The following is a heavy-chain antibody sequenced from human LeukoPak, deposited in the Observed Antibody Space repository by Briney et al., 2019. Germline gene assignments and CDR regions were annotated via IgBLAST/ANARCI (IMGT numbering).Heavy chain of an antibody. Sequence: ASVKVSCKASGYTFTSYYMHWVRQAPGQGLEWMGIINPSGGSTSYAQKFQGRVTMTRDMSTSTVYMELSSLRSEDTAVYYCARDDGHSSGYDAFDIWGQGTMVTVSS. D-gene: IGHD6-19*01. CDR3: ARDDGHSSGYDAFDI. CDR1: GYTFTSYY. V-gene: IGHV1-46*01. CDR2: INPSGGST. J-gene: IGHJ3*02.